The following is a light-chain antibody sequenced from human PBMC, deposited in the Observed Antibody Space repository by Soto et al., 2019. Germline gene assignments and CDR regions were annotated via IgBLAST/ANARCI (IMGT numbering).Light chain of an antibody. J-gene: IGLJ2*01. V-gene: IGLV2-8*01. CDR1: SSDVGGYNC. CDR2: EVS. Sequence: QSALTQPPSASGSPGQSVTISCTGTSSDVGGYNCVSWYQQHPGKAPKLMIYEVSKRPSGVPDRFSRSKSGNTASLTVSGLQAEDEADYYCSSYAGSNIPVVFGGGTKVTVL. CDR3: SSYAGSNIPVV.